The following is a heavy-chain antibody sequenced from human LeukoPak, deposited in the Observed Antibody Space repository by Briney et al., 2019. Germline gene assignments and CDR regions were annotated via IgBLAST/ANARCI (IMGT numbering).Heavy chain of an antibody. J-gene: IGHJ4*02. Sequence: PGGSLRLSCAASGFTFSTYAMSWVRQAPGKGLEWVSVISGSGGNTYYAASVKGRFTISRDNSKNTLYLQMNSLRAEDTAIYYCAKGYSSVWEGYDYWGQGTLVTVSS. CDR3: AKGYSSVWEGYDY. D-gene: IGHD6-19*01. CDR1: GFTFSTYA. V-gene: IGHV3-23*01. CDR2: ISGSGGNT.